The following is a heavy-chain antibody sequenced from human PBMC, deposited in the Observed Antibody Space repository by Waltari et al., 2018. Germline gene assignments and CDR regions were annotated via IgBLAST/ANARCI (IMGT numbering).Heavy chain of an antibody. CDR1: GFDSRGYV. CDR3: ARDFASTYFFDY. Sequence: QVQLVESGGGVVQPGRSLRLSCAASGFDSRGYVMSWVRQAPGKGLEWVAVIWYDGRYEYYADSGKGRFTISRDNSKDTLYLQMNSLRAEDTAVYYCARDFASTYFFDYWGQGTLVTVSS. J-gene: IGHJ4*02. CDR2: IWYDGRYE. V-gene: IGHV3-33*01.